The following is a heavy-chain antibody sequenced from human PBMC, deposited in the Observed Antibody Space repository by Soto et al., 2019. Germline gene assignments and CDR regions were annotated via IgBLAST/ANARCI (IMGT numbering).Heavy chain of an antibody. D-gene: IGHD5-18*01. Sequence: SVKVSCKASGGTFSSYAISWVRQAPGQGLEWMGGIIPIFGTANYAQKFQGRVTITADESTSTAYMELSSLRSEDTAVYYCARGATRGYSYGSLGYYYGMDVWGQGTTVTVS. V-gene: IGHV1-69*13. J-gene: IGHJ6*02. CDR1: GGTFSSYA. CDR3: ARGATRGYSYGSLGYYYGMDV. CDR2: IIPIFGTA.